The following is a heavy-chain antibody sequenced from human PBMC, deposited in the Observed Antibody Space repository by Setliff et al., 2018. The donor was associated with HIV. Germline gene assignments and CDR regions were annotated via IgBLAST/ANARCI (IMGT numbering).Heavy chain of an antibody. CDR1: GFTFSSYW. CDR2: IKQDGSEK. J-gene: IGHJ4*02. V-gene: IGHV3-7*01. Sequence: GGSLRLSCAASGFTFSSYWMSWVRQAPGKGLEWVANIKQDGSEKYYVDSVKGRFTISRDNAKNSLYLQMKSLRIEDTAVYYCASEDYDCWANDYWGQGTLVTVSS. D-gene: IGHD3-3*01. CDR3: ASEDYDCWANDY.